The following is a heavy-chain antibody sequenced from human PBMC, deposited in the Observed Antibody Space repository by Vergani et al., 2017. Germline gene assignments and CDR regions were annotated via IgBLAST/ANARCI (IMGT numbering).Heavy chain of an antibody. J-gene: IGHJ6*02. D-gene: IGHD6-19*01. Sequence: QVQLQESGPGLVKPSETLSLTCTVSGGSISSYYWSWIRQPPGKGLEWIGYIYYSGSTNYNPSLKSRVTISVDTSKNQFSLKLSSVTAADTAVYYCAGSSGWYYYYYYGMDVWGQGTTVTVSS. CDR3: AGSSGWYYYYYYGMDV. V-gene: IGHV4-59*01. CDR2: IYYSGST. CDR1: GGSISSYY.